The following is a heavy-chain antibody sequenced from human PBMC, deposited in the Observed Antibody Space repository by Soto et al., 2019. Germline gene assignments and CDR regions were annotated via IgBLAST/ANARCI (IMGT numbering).Heavy chain of an antibody. V-gene: IGHV4-34*01. J-gene: IGHJ4*02. CDR2: INHSGST. CDR1: GGSFSGYY. Sequence: SETLSLTCAVYGGSFSGYYWSWIRQPPGKGLEWIGEINHSGSTYYNPSLKSQVTISVDTSKNQFSLRLSSVTAADTAVYYCARVDSSGFDYWGQGTLVTVSS. D-gene: IGHD6-19*01. CDR3: ARVDSSGFDY.